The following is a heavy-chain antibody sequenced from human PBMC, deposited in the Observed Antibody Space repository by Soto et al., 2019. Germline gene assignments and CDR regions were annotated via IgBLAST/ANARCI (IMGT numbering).Heavy chain of an antibody. CDR3: ARADPDASVGY. CDR2: IYPGDSDT. Sequence: GESLKISCKGSGYSFTSYWIGWVRQMPGKGLEWMGIIYPGDSDTRYSPSFQGQVTISADTSKNQFSLRMNSMIAADTAVYYCARADPDASVGYWGQGTLVTVSS. D-gene: IGHD2-15*01. J-gene: IGHJ4*02. V-gene: IGHV5-51*01. CDR1: GYSFTSYW.